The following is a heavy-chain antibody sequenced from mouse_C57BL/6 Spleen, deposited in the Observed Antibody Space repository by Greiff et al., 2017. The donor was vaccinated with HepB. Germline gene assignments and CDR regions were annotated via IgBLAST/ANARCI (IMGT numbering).Heavy chain of an antibody. CDR1: GYAFSSSW. Sequence: VKLQESGPELVKPGASVKISCKASGYAFSSSWMNWVKQRPGKGLEWIGRIYPGDGDTNYNGKFKGKATLTADKSSSTAYMQLSSLTSEDSAVYFCASRLTTVVENYAMDYWGQGTSVTVSS. CDR3: ASRLTTVVENYAMDY. J-gene: IGHJ4*01. CDR2: IYPGDGDT. D-gene: IGHD1-1*01. V-gene: IGHV1-82*01.